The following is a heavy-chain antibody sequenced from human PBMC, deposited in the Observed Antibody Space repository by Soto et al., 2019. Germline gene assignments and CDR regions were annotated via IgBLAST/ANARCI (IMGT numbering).Heavy chain of an antibody. CDR1: GFSLSTSGVG. V-gene: IGHV2-5*01. CDR3: AHSLTQTFLHAGEYYFDY. J-gene: IGHJ4*02. D-gene: IGHD3-3*01. CDR2: IYWNDDK. Sequence: QITLKESGPTLVKPTQTLTLTCTFSGFSLSTSGVGVGWIRQPPGKALELLALIYWNDDKRYSPSLKSRLTITKDTSKNQVVLTMTNMDPVDTATYYCAHSLTQTFLHAGEYYFDYWGQGTLVTVSS.